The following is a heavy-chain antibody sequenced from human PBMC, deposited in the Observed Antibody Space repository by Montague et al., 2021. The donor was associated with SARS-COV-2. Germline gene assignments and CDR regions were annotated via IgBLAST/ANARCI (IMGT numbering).Heavy chain of an antibody. Sequence: TLSLTCTVSGGSVSSGSYFWNWIRQPPGKGLEWTGYKYYSGSTNYNPSLKSRVTISVDKSKNQFSLKLTSVTAADTAVYYCARTRFESRGYYIPPFDYWGQGTLVTVSS. CDR1: GGSVSSGSYF. CDR2: KYYSGST. J-gene: IGHJ4*02. V-gene: IGHV4-61*01. D-gene: IGHD3-22*01. CDR3: ARTRFESRGYYIPPFDY.